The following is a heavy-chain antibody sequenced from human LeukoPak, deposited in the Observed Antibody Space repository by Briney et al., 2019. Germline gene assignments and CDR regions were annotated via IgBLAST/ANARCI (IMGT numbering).Heavy chain of an antibody. J-gene: IGHJ4*02. D-gene: IGHD4-17*01. CDR3: ARVSTPYYGRGNYFDY. V-gene: IGHV4-30-2*01. Sequence: SETLSLTCAVSGGSISSGGYCWSWIRQPPGKGLEWIGYIYHSGSTYYNPSLKSRVTISVDRSKNQFSLNLSSVTAADTALYYCARVSTPYYGRGNYFDYWGQGTLVTVSS. CDR2: IYHSGST. CDR1: GGSISSGGYC.